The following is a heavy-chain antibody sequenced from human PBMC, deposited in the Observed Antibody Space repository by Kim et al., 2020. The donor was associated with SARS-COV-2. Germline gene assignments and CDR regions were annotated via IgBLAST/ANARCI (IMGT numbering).Heavy chain of an antibody. V-gene: IGHV3-9*01. J-gene: IGHJ4*02. Sequence: GGSLRLSCAASGFTFDNYAMHWVRQAPGKGLEWVSGISSNSGNIGYADSVKGRFTISRDNAKNSLYLQMNSLRAADTALYYCAKDWNLYNNTWYVWGGFDYWGQGILVTVSS. CDR1: GFTFDNYA. CDR3: AKDWNLYNNTWYVWGGFDY. D-gene: IGHD6-13*01. CDR2: ISSNSGNI.